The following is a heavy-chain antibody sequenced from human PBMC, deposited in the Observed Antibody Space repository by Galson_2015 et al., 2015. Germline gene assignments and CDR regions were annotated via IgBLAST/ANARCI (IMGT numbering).Heavy chain of an antibody. D-gene: IGHD3-10*01. CDR3: ATVAGYYGSGSPLWNYFDY. Sequence: CAASGFTFKTYAMHWVRQAPGKGLEWVAVISYDGSNTYYTDSVKGRFTISRDNSKNTLYLQMNGLRTGDTAVYYCATVAGYYGSGSPLWNYFDYWGQGTLVTVSS. CDR2: ISYDGSNT. J-gene: IGHJ4*02. V-gene: IGHV3-30-3*01. CDR1: GFTFKTYA.